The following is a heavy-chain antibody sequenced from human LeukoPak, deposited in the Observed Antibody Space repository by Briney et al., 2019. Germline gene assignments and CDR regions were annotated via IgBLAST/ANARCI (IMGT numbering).Heavy chain of an antibody. CDR2: ISGSGGST. D-gene: IGHD1-26*01. Sequence: GGSLRLSCAASGFTFSSYAMSWVRQAPGKGLEWVSAISGSGGSTYYADSVKGRLTISRDNSKNTLYLQMNSLRAEDTAVYYCARSEELAEDAFDIWGQGTMVTVSS. CDR3: ARSEELAEDAFDI. V-gene: IGHV3-23*01. CDR1: GFTFSSYA. J-gene: IGHJ3*02.